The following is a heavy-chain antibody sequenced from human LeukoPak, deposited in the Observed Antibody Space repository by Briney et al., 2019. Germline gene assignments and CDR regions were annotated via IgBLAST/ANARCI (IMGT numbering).Heavy chain of an antibody. D-gene: IGHD3-10*01. CDR1: GYTFTGYY. Sequence: ASVKVSCKASGYTFTGYYMHWVRQAPGQGLEWVGRINPNRDGTNYAQKFQGRVTMTRDTSISTAYMELSRLRSDDTAVYYCARDAEVLWFGELSTTPYDWGQGTLVTVSS. CDR2: INPNRDGT. V-gene: IGHV1-2*06. J-gene: IGHJ4*02. CDR3: ARDAEVLWFGELSTTPYD.